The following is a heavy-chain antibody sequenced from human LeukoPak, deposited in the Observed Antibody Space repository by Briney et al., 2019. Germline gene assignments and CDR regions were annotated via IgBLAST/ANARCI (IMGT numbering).Heavy chain of an antibody. Sequence: GGSLRLPCAASGFTFSSYGMHWVRQAPGKGLEWVAVISYDGSNKYYADSVKGRFTISRDNSKNTLYLQMNSLRAEDTAVYYCAKAQRPSGSYYPFDYWGQGTLVTVFS. V-gene: IGHV3-30*18. CDR3: AKAQRPSGSYYPFDY. J-gene: IGHJ4*02. CDR2: ISYDGSNK. CDR1: GFTFSSYG. D-gene: IGHD1-26*01.